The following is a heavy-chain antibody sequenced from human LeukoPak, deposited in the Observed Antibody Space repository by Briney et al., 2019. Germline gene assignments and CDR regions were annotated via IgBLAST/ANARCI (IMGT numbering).Heavy chain of an antibody. J-gene: IGHJ6*02. CDR2: IKSDGNST. CDR3: SRDSLSSCGGDCYSGLDV. D-gene: IGHD2-21*02. V-gene: IGHV3-74*01. CDR1: GFTFSNYW. Sequence: GGSLRLSCAASGFTFSNYWMHWVRQAPGEALMWVSRIKSDGNSTTYADSVKGRFTISRDNAKNTLCLQMNSLRAEDTAVYYCSRDSLSSCGGDCYSGLDVWGQGTTVTVSS.